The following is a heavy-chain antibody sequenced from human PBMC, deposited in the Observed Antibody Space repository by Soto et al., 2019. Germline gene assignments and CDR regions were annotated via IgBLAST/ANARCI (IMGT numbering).Heavy chain of an antibody. CDR3: AKAKGRSNFYYSGLDV. J-gene: IGHJ6*02. D-gene: IGHD1-26*01. Sequence: GGSLRLSCVASGFFFSNYAMSWVRQAPGKGLEWVSGISGSAGSTDNADSVKGRFTISRDNSKNTLFLQMNSLRAADSAVYYCAKAKGRSNFYYSGLDVWGQGTTVTVSS. V-gene: IGHV3-23*01. CDR1: GFFFSNYA. CDR2: ISGSAGST.